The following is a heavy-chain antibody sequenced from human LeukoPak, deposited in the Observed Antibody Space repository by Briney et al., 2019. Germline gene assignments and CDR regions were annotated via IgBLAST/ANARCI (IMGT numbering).Heavy chain of an antibody. D-gene: IGHD6-13*01. CDR2: IHYSGSS. J-gene: IGHJ4*02. V-gene: IGHV4-39*01. Sequence: PSETLSLTCTVSGGSISSSNCYWGWIRQPPGKGLEWIGSIHYSGSSYYNSSLKSRVTISVDTSKNQFSLKLMSVTAADTAVYYCARLGSLYSSSSFFDYWGQGTLVTVSS. CDR1: GGSISSSNCY. CDR3: ARLGSLYSSSSFFDY.